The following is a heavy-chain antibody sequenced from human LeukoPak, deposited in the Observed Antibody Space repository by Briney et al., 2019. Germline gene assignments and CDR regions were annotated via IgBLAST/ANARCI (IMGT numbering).Heavy chain of an antibody. CDR1: GFTFSSYS. J-gene: IGHJ4*02. Sequence: GGSLRLSCAASGFTFSSYSMNWVRQAPGKGLEWVSSISSSSSYIYYADSVKGRFTISRDNAKNSLYLQMNSLRAEDTAVYYCARRYSYGYVPIDYWGQGTLVTVSS. CDR2: ISSSSSYI. V-gene: IGHV3-21*01. D-gene: IGHD5-18*01. CDR3: ARRYSYGYVPIDY.